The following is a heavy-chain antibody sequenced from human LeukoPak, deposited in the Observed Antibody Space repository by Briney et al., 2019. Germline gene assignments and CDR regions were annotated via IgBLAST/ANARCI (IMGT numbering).Heavy chain of an antibody. V-gene: IGHV4-34*01. D-gene: IGHD3-3*01. J-gene: IGHJ4*02. CDR1: GGSFSGYY. Sequence: PSETLSLTCAVYGGSFSGYYWSWIRQPPGKGLEWIGEINHSGSTNYNPSLKSRVTISVDTSKNQFSLKLSSVTAADTAVYYCARGALDYDIWSGYYPDWGQGTLVTVS. CDR3: ARGALDYDIWSGYYPD. CDR2: INHSGST.